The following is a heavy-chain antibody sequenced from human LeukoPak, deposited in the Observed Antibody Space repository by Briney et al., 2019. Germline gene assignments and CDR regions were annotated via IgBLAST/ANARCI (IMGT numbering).Heavy chain of an antibody. D-gene: IGHD3-10*01. V-gene: IGHV3-23*01. J-gene: IGHJ4*02. CDR3: ARDYYGSGSYIFDY. CDR2: INDSGDSI. CDR1: GFTFTDYA. Sequence: GGSLRLSCVASGFTFTDYAMTWVRRAPGKGLEWVSSINDSGDSIYYADSVKGRFTISRDNAKNSLYLQMNSLRAEDTAVYYCARDYYGSGSYIFDYWGQGTLVTVSS.